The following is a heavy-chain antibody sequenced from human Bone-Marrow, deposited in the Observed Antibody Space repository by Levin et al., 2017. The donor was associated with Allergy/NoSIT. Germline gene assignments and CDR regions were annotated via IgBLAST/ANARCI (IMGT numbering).Heavy chain of an antibody. J-gene: IGHJ4*02. Sequence: ETLSLTCAASGFTFSSYAMSWVRQAPGKGLEWVSAISGSGGSTYYADSVKGRFTISRDNSKNTLYLQMNSLRAEDTAVYYCAKDGLGGSYTCWGQGTLVTVSS. CDR1: GFTFSSYA. D-gene: IGHD1-26*01. CDR2: ISGSGGST. V-gene: IGHV3-23*01. CDR3: AKDGLGGSYTC.